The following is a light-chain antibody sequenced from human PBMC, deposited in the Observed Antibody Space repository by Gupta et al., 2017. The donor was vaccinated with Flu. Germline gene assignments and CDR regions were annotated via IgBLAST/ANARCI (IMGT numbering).Light chain of an antibody. V-gene: IGKV2-28*01. Sequence: EIVMTQSPLSLSVTPGEPASISCRSSQSLLHTSGNNFLDWYVQKPGQSPHLLIYLGSSRASGVPDRFSGSGSGTDFTLNISRVEADDFGIYYCRQGVQTPWTFGQGTKVEIK. J-gene: IGKJ1*01. CDR1: QSLLHTSGNNF. CDR3: RQGVQTPWT. CDR2: LGS.